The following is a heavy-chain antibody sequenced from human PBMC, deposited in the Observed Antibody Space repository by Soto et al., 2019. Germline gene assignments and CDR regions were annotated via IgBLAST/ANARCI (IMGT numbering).Heavy chain of an antibody. CDR3: AKVSPGAPT. Sequence: GGSLRLSCAASGFTFDDYAMHWVRQAPGKGLEWVSGISWNSGSIGYADSVKGRFTISRDNAKNSLYLQMNSLRAEDTALYYCAKVSPGAPTWGQGTMVTVSS. CDR1: GFTFDDYA. D-gene: IGHD3-10*01. CDR2: ISWNSGSI. J-gene: IGHJ3*01. V-gene: IGHV3-9*01.